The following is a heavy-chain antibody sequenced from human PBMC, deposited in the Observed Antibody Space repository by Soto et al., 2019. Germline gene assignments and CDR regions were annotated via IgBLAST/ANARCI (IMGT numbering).Heavy chain of an antibody. CDR2: ISGSGGST. V-gene: IGHV3-23*01. CDR1: GFTFSSYA. CDR3: AKDRYCSGGSCSPYYFDY. Sequence: GGSLRLSCVVSGFTFSSYAMSWVRQAPGKGLEWVSAISGSGGSTYYADSVKGRFTISRDNSKNTLYLQMNSLRAEDTAVYYCAKDRYCSGGSCSPYYFDYWGQGTLVTVSS. D-gene: IGHD2-15*01. J-gene: IGHJ4*02.